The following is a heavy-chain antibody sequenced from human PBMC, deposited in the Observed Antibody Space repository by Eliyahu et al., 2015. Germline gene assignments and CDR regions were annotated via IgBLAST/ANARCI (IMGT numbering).Heavy chain of an antibody. CDR2: LSYSGNT. V-gene: IGHV4-39*01. Sequence: QLQLQESGPGLVKPSETLSLTCTVSGGSIGSSSYFWNWIRQPPGKGLEWIGSLSYSGNTYYNPSLKSRATLSVDTSKNQFSLRLSSVTAADTAVYYCARRPMTHFDYWGQGTLVTVSS. CDR1: GGSIGSSSYF. J-gene: IGHJ4*02. CDR3: ARRPMTHFDY.